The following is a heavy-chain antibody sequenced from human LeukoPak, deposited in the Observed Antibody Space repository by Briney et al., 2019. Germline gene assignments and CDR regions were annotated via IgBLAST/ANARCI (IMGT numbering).Heavy chain of an antibody. CDR3: ARVFRGGSGLRSWWMEDDAFDI. J-gene: IGHJ3*02. CDR1: GFTFSSYW. CDR2: INSDGSST. V-gene: IGHV3-74*01. D-gene: IGHD6-13*01. Sequence: GGSLRLSCAASGFTFSSYWMHWVRHAPGKGLVWVSRINSDGSSTSYADSVKGRFTISRDNAKNTLYLQMNSLRAEDTAVYYCARVFRGGSGLRSWWMEDDAFDIWGQGTMVTVSS.